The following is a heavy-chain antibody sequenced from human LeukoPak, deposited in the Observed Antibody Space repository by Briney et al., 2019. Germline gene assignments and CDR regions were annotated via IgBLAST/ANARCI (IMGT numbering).Heavy chain of an antibody. CDR1: GGSFSGYY. CDR3: ARGRGHSHSDWFDP. Sequence: PSETLSLTCAVYGGSFSGYYWSWIRQPPGKGLEWIGEINHSGSTNYNPSLKSRVTISVDTSKNQFSLKLSSVTAADTAVYYCARGRGHSHSDWFDPWGQGTLVTVSS. J-gene: IGHJ5*02. V-gene: IGHV4-34*01. CDR2: INHSGST. D-gene: IGHD3-10*01.